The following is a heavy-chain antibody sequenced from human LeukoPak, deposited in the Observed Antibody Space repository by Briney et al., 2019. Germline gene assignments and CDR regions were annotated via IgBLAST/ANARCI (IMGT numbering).Heavy chain of an antibody. CDR3: ARYTFYYGMDV. D-gene: IGHD3-3*02. Sequence: PSETLSLTCTVSGGSISSYYWSWIRQPPGKGLEWIGYIYYSGSTIYNPSLKSRVTISVDTSKNQFSLKLSSVTAADTAVYYCARYTFYYGMDVWGQGTTVTVSS. J-gene: IGHJ6*02. V-gene: IGHV4-59*08. CDR2: IYYSGST. CDR1: GGSISSYY.